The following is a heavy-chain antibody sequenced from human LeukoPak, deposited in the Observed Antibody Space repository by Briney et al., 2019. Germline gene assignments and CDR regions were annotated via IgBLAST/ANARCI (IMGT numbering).Heavy chain of an antibody. J-gene: IGHJ4*02. CDR2: ISGSGGST. D-gene: IGHD3-10*01. V-gene: IGHV3-23*01. CDR1: GFTFSSYA. CDR3: AKRYGSGQSDY. Sequence: QSGGSLRLSCAATGFTFSSYAMSWVRQAPGKGLEWVSAISGSGGSTYYADSVKGRFTISRDNSKNTLYLQMNSMRAEDTAVYYCAKRYGSGQSDYWGQGTLVTVSS.